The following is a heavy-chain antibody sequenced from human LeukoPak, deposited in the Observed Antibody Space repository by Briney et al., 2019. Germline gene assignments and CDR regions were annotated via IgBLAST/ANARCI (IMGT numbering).Heavy chain of an antibody. CDR3: AKHGEYYYYYMDV. V-gene: IGHV3-48*03. J-gene: IGHJ6*03. CDR2: ISSSGSTI. CDR1: GFTFSSYE. Sequence: GGSLRLSCAASGFTFSSYEMNWVRQAPGKGLEWVSYISSSGSTIYYADSVKGRFTISRDNSKNTLYLQMNSLRAEDTAVYYCAKHGEYYYYYMDVWGKGTTVTVSS. D-gene: IGHD3-10*01.